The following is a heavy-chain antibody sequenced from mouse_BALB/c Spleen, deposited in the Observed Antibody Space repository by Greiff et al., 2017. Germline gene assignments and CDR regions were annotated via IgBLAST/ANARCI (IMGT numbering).Heavy chain of an antibody. Sequence: QVHVKQSGAELARPGASVKLSCKASGYTFTSYWMQWVKQRPGQGLEWIGAIYPGDGDTRYTQKFKGKATLTADKSSSTAYMQLSSLASEDSAVYYCARPGDYYAMDYWGQGTSVTVSS. CDR2: IYPGDGDT. J-gene: IGHJ4*01. V-gene: IGHV1-87*01. CDR3: ARPGDYYAMDY. CDR1: GYTFTSYW.